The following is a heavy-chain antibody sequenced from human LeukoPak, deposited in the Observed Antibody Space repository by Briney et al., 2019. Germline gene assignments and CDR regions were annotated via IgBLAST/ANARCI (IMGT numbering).Heavy chain of an antibody. CDR1: GFTFSSYG. CDR2: IWYDGTNK. CDR3: ARVLWFGGIYYFDY. V-gene: IGHV3-33*03. Sequence: GRSLRLSCAASGFTFSSYGMHWVRQAPGKGLEWVAVIWYDGTNKYYTDSVKGRFTISRENARNSLYLQMNSLRAEDTAVYYCARVLWFGGIYYFDYWGQGTLVTVSS. D-gene: IGHD3-10*01. J-gene: IGHJ4*02.